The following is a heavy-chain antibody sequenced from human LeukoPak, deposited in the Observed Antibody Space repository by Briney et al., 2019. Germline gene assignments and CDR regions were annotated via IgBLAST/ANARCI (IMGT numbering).Heavy chain of an antibody. CDR3: ARNSGWYGLDYYYYYMDV. D-gene: IGHD6-19*01. CDR2: IIPIFGTA. Sequence: GASVKVSCKASGDTFSSYAISWVRQAPGQELEWMGGIIPIFGTANYAQKFQGRVTITADKSTSTAYMELSSLRSEDTAVYYCARNSGWYGLDYYYYYMDVWGKGTTVTVSS. J-gene: IGHJ6*03. V-gene: IGHV1-69*06. CDR1: GDTFSSYA.